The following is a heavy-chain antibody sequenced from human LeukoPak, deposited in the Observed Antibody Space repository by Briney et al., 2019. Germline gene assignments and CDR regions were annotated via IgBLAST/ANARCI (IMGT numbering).Heavy chain of an antibody. Sequence: SETLSLTCTVSGGSLSSYYWSWIRQPPGKGLEWIGYIYYSGSTNYNPSLKSRVSISPDTSKNQFSLKLNSVTAADTAVYYCARGVGSGRFNYYCMDVWGQGTTVTVSS. CDR1: GGSLSSYY. D-gene: IGHD3-10*01. V-gene: IGHV4-59*01. J-gene: IGHJ6*02. CDR2: IYYSGST. CDR3: ARGVGSGRFNYYCMDV.